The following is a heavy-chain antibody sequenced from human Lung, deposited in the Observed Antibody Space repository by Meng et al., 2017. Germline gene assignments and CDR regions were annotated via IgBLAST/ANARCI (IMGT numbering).Heavy chain of an antibody. J-gene: IGHJ2*01. CDR3: ARGQKGYFDL. Sequence: QVELAGLCPGLVNPSHTLSLTWTFSGGSIRSSNYYWSWIRQPPGKGLEWSGHIYNSGSTYYNPSLKSRITISVDTSKNQFSLKLSSVTAADTAVYYCARGQKGYFDLWGRGTLVTVSS. V-gene: IGHV4-30-4*01. CDR1: GGSIRSSNYY. CDR2: IYNSGST.